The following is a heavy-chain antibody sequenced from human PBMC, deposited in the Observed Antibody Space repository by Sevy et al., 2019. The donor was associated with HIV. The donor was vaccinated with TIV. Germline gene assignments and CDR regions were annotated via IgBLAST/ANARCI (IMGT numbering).Heavy chain of an antibody. CDR2: IYSGGNK. J-gene: IGHJ6*04. V-gene: IGHV3-53*01. Sequence: GGSLRLSCTVSGFTVSNNYMSWVRQAPGKGLEWVSVIYSGGNKYYADSVKGRFTISRDNSKNTLYLQMNSLTAEDTAIYYCARAYTVTSMDVWGKWPTVTVSS. CDR3: ARAYTVTSMDV. CDR1: GFTVSNNY. D-gene: IGHD4-17*01.